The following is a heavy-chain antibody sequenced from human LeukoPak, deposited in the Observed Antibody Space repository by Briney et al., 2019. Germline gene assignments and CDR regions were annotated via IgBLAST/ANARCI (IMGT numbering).Heavy chain of an antibody. J-gene: IGHJ5*02. CDR1: GGSISSYY. CDR3: AKTPGIAAAGPWFDL. V-gene: IGHV4-59*01. Sequence: SETLSLTCTVSGGSISSYYWSWIRQPPGKGLEWIGYIYYSGSTNYNPSLKSRVAISVDTSKNQFSLKLSSVTAADTAVYYCAKTPGIAAAGPWFDLWGQGTLVTVSS. D-gene: IGHD6-13*01. CDR2: IYYSGST.